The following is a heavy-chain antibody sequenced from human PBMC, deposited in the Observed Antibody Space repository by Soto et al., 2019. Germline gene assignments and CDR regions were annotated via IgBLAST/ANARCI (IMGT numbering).Heavy chain of an antibody. J-gene: IGHJ4*02. Sequence: GGSLRLSCAASGFTFSSYAMHWVRQAPGKGLEWVAVISYDGSNKYYADSVKGRFTISRDNSKNTLYLQMNSLRAEDTAVYYCARDGIAVAVHFDYWGQGTLVTV. D-gene: IGHD6-19*01. CDR3: ARDGIAVAVHFDY. V-gene: IGHV3-30-3*01. CDR2: ISYDGSNK. CDR1: GFTFSSYA.